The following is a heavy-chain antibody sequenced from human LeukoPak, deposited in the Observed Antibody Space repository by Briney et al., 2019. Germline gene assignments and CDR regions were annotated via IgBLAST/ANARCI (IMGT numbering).Heavy chain of an antibody. J-gene: IGHJ5*02. CDR3: ATDHSMADTAWWFDP. D-gene: IGHD5-24*01. CDR1: GYTLTNNW. V-gene: IGHV1-46*01. CDR2: INPSGTGT. Sequence: ASVKVSCKASGYTLTNNWMHWVRQAPGQGLEWMGVINPSGTGTSYGQKFQGRITMSRDTSTSTVYMELSSLRSEHTAFYYCATDHSMADTAWWFDPWGQGTLVTVSS.